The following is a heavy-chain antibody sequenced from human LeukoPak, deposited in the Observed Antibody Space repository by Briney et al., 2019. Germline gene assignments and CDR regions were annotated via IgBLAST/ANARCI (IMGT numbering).Heavy chain of an antibody. V-gene: IGHV3-30*02. D-gene: IGHD1-26*01. CDR2: IRYDGRNK. Sequence: LPGGSLRLSCSASGFTFSSYGMHWVRQAPGKGLEWVALIRYDGRNKYYVGSVKGRFTISRDNAKNSLYLQLNSLRAEDTAVYYCARSLVVGATYPYQWGQETLVTVSS. CDR1: GFTFSSYG. CDR3: ARSLVVGATYPYQ. J-gene: IGHJ4*02.